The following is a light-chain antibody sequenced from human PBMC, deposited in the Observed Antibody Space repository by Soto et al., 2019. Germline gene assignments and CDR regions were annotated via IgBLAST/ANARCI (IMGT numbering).Light chain of an antibody. J-gene: IGLJ3*02. CDR2: EVN. CDR3: SSYAGSNTFL. CDR1: SSDVGDYNY. Sequence: QSALTQPPSSSGSPGQSVTMSCTGTSSDVGDYNYVSWYQQHPGKAPKLIIYEVNKRPSGVPDRFSGSKSGNTASLTVSGLQAEDEADYYCSSYAGSNTFLFGGGTQLT. V-gene: IGLV2-8*01.